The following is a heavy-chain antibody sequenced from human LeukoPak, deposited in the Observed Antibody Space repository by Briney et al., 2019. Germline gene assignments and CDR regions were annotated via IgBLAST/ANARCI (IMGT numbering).Heavy chain of an antibody. Sequence: SETLSLTCTVSGGSISSSSYYWGWIRQPPGKGLEWIGSIYYSGSTYYNPSLKSRVTISVDTSKNQFSLKLSSVTAADTAVYYCARTRPSSGWYPFDYWGQGTLVTVSS. CDR2: IYYSGST. D-gene: IGHD6-19*01. CDR3: ARTRPSSGWYPFDY. CDR1: GGSISSSSYY. J-gene: IGHJ4*02. V-gene: IGHV4-39*01.